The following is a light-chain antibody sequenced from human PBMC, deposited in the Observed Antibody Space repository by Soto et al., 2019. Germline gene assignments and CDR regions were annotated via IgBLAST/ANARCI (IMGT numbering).Light chain of an antibody. CDR3: GSYTSTTTLDV. CDR2: GSS. Sequence: QSVLTQPPSVSGAPGQRVTISCTGSSSNIGAYYDVHWYQQLPGTAPKLLIYGSSNRPSGVPDRFSGSKSGTSASLAITGLQAEDEADYYCGSYTSTTTLDVFGSGTKLTVL. V-gene: IGLV1-40*01. CDR1: SSNIGAYYD. J-gene: IGLJ1*01.